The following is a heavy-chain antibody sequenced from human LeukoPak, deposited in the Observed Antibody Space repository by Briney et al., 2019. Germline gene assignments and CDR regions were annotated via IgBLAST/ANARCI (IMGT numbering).Heavy chain of an antibody. D-gene: IGHD3-22*01. CDR2: IKSKTDGGTT. CDR1: GFTFTIYW. J-gene: IGHJ6*02. CDR3: TTAPRHYYDSSGSVLPYYYYGMDV. Sequence: PGGSLRLSCAASGFTFTIYWMSWVRQAPGKGLEWVGRIKSKTDGGTTDYAAPVKGRFTISRDDSKNTLYLQMNSLKTEDTAVYYCTTAPRHYYDSSGSVLPYYYYGMDVWGQGTTVTVSS. V-gene: IGHV3-15*01.